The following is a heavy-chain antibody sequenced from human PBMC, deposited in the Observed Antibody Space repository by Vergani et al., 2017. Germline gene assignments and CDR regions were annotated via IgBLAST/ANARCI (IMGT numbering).Heavy chain of an antibody. J-gene: IGHJ6*03. CDR3: ARDLLTAVTKRAGYYYYYMDI. D-gene: IGHD4-17*01. Sequence: QVQLQQSGPGLVKPSQPLSLTCAISGDSVSSNSAAWNWISQSPSRGLEWLGRTYYRSKWYNDYAVSVKSRITSNPETSKDQFSLQLNSVTPEDTAVYYDARDLLTAVTKRAGYYYYYMDIWGQGTTVTVSS. CDR1: GDSVSSNSAA. V-gene: IGHV6-1*01. CDR2: TYYRSKWYN.